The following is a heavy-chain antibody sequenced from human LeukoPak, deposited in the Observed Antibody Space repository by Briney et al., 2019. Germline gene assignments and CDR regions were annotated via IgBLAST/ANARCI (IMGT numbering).Heavy chain of an antibody. D-gene: IGHD3-3*01. CDR1: GGTFGHYG. V-gene: IGHV1-69*05. CDR3: ARASSSAHYTGAFDI. Sequence: SVKVSCKASGGTFGHYGINWVRQAPGQGLEWMGWIMPTFGTANNARSFQGRVTITTGESSNTVYRELSSLTSEDTAMYFCARASSSAHYTGAFDIWGQGTMLTVSS. J-gene: IGHJ3*02. CDR2: IMPTFGTA.